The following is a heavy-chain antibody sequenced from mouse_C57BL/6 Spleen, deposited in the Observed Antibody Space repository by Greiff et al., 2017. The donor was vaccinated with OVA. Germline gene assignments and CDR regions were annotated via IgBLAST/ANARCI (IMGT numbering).Heavy chain of an antibody. CDR1: GYTFTDYN. Sequence: VQLKESGPELVKPGASVKIPCKASGYTFTDYNMDWVKQSHGKSLEWIGDINPNNGGTIYNQKFKGKATLTVDKSSSTADMELRSLTSEDTAVYYCARGGSSFYGYFDVWGTGTTVTVAS. J-gene: IGHJ1*03. CDR2: INPNNGGT. CDR3: ARGGSSFYGYFDV. V-gene: IGHV1-18*01. D-gene: IGHD1-1*01.